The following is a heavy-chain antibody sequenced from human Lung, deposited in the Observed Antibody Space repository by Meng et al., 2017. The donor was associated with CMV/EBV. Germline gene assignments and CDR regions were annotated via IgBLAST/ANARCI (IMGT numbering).Heavy chain of an antibody. CDR2: IYHSGST. CDR3: ASFPPPGKQWLVTDY. D-gene: IGHD6-19*01. CDR1: GGSISSSNW. Sequence: QVQLQDPGPGLVKSSGTLSLTCAVSGGSISSSNWWSWVRQPPGKGLEWIGEIYHSGSTNYNPSLKSRVTISVDKSKNQFSLKLSSVTAADTAVYYCASFPPPGKQWLVTDYWGQGTLVTVSS. V-gene: IGHV4-4*02. J-gene: IGHJ4*02.